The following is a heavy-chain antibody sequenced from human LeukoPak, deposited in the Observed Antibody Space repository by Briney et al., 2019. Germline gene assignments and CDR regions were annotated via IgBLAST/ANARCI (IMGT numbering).Heavy chain of an antibody. CDR3: ARVYYSNSYDYWYFDL. CDR2: IYTSGST. CDR1: GGSISSGSYY. V-gene: IGHV4-61*02. D-gene: IGHD6-13*01. J-gene: IGHJ2*01. Sequence: PSETLSLTCTVSGGSISSGSYYWSWIRQPAGKGLEWIGRIYTSGSTNYNPSLKSRVTISVDTSKNQFSLKLSSVTAADTAVYYCARVYYSNSYDYWYFDLWGRGTLVTVSS.